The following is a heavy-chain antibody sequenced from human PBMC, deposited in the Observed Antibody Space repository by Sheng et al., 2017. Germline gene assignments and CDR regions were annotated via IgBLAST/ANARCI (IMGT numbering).Heavy chain of an antibody. CDR1: GFTFSNYE. D-gene: IGHD3-16*01. CDR3: ARDGGRREVLPFYLDY. Sequence: PGGSLRLSCAASGFTFSNYEMNWVRQAPGKGLEWISYMNIGGTVVNYAGSFRGRFTMSGDKARNSLSLQMNSLRADDTAVYYCARDGGRREVLPFYLDYWGQGSLVTVSS. J-gene: IGHJ4*02. CDR2: MNIGGTVV. V-gene: IGHV3-48*03.